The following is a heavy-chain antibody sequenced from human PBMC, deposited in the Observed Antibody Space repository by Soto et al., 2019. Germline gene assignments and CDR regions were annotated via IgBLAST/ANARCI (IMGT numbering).Heavy chain of an antibody. Sequence: QVQLVQSGAEVKKPGASVKVSCKASGYTFTSYGSSWVRQAPGQGIEWMGWISAHNGNTKYEQKLQGRVTMTTDTSTSKAYMELRSLGYDDTALYYCARDLGGFPDYWGQGTLVTVSS. CDR1: GYTFTSYG. D-gene: IGHD5-12*01. CDR2: ISAHNGNT. V-gene: IGHV1-18*01. CDR3: ARDLGGFPDY. J-gene: IGHJ4*02.